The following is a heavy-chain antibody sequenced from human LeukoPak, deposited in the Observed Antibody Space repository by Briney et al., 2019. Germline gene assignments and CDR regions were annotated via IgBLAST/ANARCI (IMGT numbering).Heavy chain of an antibody. CDR2: IYYSGGT. V-gene: IGHV4-39*02. D-gene: IGHD5-18*01. Sequence: SETLSLTCTVSGDSISSRSYYWGWIRQPPGKGLAWIGSIYYSGGTYYNPSLRSRVTISVDTSKNHFSLKLNSVTAADTAVYYCARVDTAMAIDYWGQGTLVTVSS. CDR3: ARVDTAMAIDY. J-gene: IGHJ4*02. CDR1: GDSISSRSYY.